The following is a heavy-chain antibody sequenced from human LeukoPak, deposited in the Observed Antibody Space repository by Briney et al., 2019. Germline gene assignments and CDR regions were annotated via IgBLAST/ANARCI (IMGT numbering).Heavy chain of an antibody. V-gene: IGHV3-30-3*01. Sequence: GGSLRLSCAASGFTFSSYAMHWVRQAPGKGLEWVAVISYDGSNKYYADSVKGRFTISRDNSENTLYLQMNSLRAEDTAVYYCARVNYYGSGSYNYFDYWGQGTLVTVSS. D-gene: IGHD3-10*01. J-gene: IGHJ4*02. CDR1: GFTFSSYA. CDR3: ARVNYYGSGSYNYFDY. CDR2: ISYDGSNK.